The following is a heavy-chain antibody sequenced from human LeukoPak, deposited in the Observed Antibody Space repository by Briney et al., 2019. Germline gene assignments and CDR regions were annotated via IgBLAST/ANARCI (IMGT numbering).Heavy chain of an antibody. CDR3: AGWYSSSWYGFDY. J-gene: IGHJ4*02. V-gene: IGHV4-59*01. CDR1: GGSISSYY. D-gene: IGHD6-13*01. CDR2: IYYSGST. Sequence: PSETLSLTCTVSGGSISSYYWSWIRQPPGKGLGWMGYIYYSGSTNYNPSLKSRVTISVDTSKNQFSLKLSSVTAADTAVYYCAGWYSSSWYGFDYWGQGTLVTVSS.